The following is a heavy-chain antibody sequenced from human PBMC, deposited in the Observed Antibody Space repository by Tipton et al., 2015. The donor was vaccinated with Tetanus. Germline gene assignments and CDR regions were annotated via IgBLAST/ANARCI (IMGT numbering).Heavy chain of an antibody. CDR1: GGSFSGYY. D-gene: IGHD6-13*01. V-gene: IGHV4-34*01. Sequence: TLSLTCAVYGGSFSGYYWSWIRQPPGKGLEWIGEINHSGSTNYNPSLKSRVTISVDTSKNQFSRKLSSVTAADTAVYYCARGRRYSSSWYGWFDPWGQGTLVTVSS. CDR2: INHSGST. CDR3: ARGRRYSSSWYGWFDP. J-gene: IGHJ5*02.